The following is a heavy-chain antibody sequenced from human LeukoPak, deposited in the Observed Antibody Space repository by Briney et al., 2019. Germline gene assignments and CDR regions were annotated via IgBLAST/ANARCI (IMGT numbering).Heavy chain of an antibody. Sequence: PGGSLRLSCAASGFTFSSYSMNWVRQAPGKGLEWVSSISSSSSYIYYADSVKGRFTISRDNAKNSLYLQMNSLRAEDTAVYYCARVYSSGWFVAGSFDYWGQGTLVTVSS. D-gene: IGHD6-19*01. J-gene: IGHJ4*02. CDR1: GFTFSSYS. CDR2: ISSSSSYI. CDR3: ARVYSSGWFVAGSFDY. V-gene: IGHV3-21*01.